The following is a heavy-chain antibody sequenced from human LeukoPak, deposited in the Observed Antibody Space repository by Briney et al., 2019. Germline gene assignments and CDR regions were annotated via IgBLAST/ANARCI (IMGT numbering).Heavy chain of an antibody. J-gene: IGHJ5*02. CDR3: ARTRSSPNWFDP. D-gene: IGHD1-14*01. Sequence: GGSLRLSCVASGFTFDDYAMHWVRQAPGKGLEWVSGISWNSGSIGYADSVKGRFTISRDNAKNSLYLQMNSLRAEDTAVYYCARTRSSPNWFDPWGQGTLVTVSS. CDR2: ISWNSGSI. V-gene: IGHV3-9*01. CDR1: GFTFDDYA.